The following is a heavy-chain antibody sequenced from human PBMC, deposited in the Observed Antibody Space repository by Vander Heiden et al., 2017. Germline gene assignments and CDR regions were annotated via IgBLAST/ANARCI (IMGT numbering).Heavy chain of an antibody. V-gene: IGHV3-74*03. CDR3: GRDRGLGSGSLNV. Sequence: EVQLVESGGGLVHPGGSLRLSCAASGFTFSSHWMHWVRQAPGKGLVWVSRINEYGSDSTYADSVKGRFTISRDNTRNTVYLQMNSLRAEDTALYYCGRDRGLGSGSLNVGGQGTLVAVSS. CDR2: INEYGSDS. D-gene: IGHD3-10*01. J-gene: IGHJ4*02. CDR1: GFTFSSHW.